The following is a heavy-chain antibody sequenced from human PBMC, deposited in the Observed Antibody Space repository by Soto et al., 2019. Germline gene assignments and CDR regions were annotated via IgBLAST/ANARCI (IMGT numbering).Heavy chain of an antibody. Sequence: PSETLSLTCTVSGGSISSGGYYWSWIRQHPGKGLEWIRYIYYSGSTYYNPSLKSRVTISVDTSKNQFSLKLSSVTAADTAVYYCARSLLDPHYMDVWGKGTTVTVSS. CDR2: IYYSGST. D-gene: IGHD1-26*01. CDR1: GGSISSGGYY. CDR3: ARSLLDPHYMDV. J-gene: IGHJ6*03. V-gene: IGHV4-31*03.